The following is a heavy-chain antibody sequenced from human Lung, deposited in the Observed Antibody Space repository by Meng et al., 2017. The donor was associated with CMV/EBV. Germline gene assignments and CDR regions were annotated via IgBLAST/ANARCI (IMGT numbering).Heavy chain of an antibody. V-gene: IGHV4-4*02. CDR1: GDSTTNHNW. Sequence: QLRESGPALVNPSETPPLTCAFSGDSTTNHNWWAWVRQPPGKWLEWIGEIPHRGSSAYNPSLKSRVSMSIDKSKNQFSLKLTSVTAADTAVYHCLRRSGGSVWGQGTLVTVSS. D-gene: IGHD3-10*01. J-gene: IGHJ1*01. CDR2: IPHRGSS. CDR3: LRRSGGSV.